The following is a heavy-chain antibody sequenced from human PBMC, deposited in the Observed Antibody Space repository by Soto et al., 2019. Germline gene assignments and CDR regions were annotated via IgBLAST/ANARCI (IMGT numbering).Heavy chain of an antibody. D-gene: IGHD3-10*01. CDR2: IYYSGST. Sequence: SETLSLTCTVSGGSISSSSYYWGWIRQPPGKGLEWIGSIYYSGSTYYNPSLKSRVTISVDTSKNQFSLKLSSVTAADTAVYYCARYHLLGTMVRGVIYRNWFDPWGQGTLVTVSS. CDR3: ARYHLLGTMVRGVIYRNWFDP. V-gene: IGHV4-39*01. CDR1: GGSISSSSYY. J-gene: IGHJ5*02.